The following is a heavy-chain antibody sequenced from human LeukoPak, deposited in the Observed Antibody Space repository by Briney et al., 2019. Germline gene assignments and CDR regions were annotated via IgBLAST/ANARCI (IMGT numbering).Heavy chain of an antibody. CDR3: ARDRGGEFDAFDI. V-gene: IGHV7-4-1*02. D-gene: IGHD3-10*01. Sequence: GASVKVSCKASGYTFTNYAMNWVRQAPGQGLEWMGWINTDTGNPTYAQGFTRRLVFSLDTSASTAYLQISSLKAEDTAVYYCARDRGGEFDAFDIWGQGTIVTVSS. CDR1: GYTFTNYA. J-gene: IGHJ3*02. CDR2: INTDTGNP.